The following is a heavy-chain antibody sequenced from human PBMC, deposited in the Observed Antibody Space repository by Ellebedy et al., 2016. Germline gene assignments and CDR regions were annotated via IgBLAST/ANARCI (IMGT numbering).Heavy chain of an antibody. V-gene: IGHV1-24*01. D-gene: IGHD1-1*01. J-gene: IGHJ5*02. CDR2: FDPEDGET. Sequence: ASVKVSCKVSGYTLTELSMHWVRQAPGKGLEWMGGFDPEDGETVYAQKFQGRVTMTEDTSTDTAYMELSSLRSEDTAVYYCATTGTSWAWFDPWGQGTLVTVSP. CDR1: GYTLTELS. CDR3: ATTGTSWAWFDP.